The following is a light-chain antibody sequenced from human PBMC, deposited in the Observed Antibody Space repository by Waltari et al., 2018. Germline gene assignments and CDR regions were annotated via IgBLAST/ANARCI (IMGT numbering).Light chain of an antibody. CDR2: VNMDGSH. J-gene: IGLJ3*02. Sequence: QQHPGNGPRFLMKVNMDGSHRKGDEIPDRFSGSSSGAERYLSISSLQSEDEADYFCQTGGHGTWVFGGGTKLTVL. V-gene: IGLV4-69*01. CDR3: QTGGHGTWV.